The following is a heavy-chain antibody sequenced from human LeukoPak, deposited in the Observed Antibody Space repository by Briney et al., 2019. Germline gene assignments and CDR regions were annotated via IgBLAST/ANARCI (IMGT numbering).Heavy chain of an antibody. CDR1: GFTLTNYA. CDR3: AKAEDQLHANWFDP. V-gene: IGHV3-23*01. Sequence: GGSLRLSCAASGFTLTNYAMNWVRQGPGKGLEWVSAISGSGDGTYYADSVRGRFTISRDNSKNTLSLQMNSLRAEDTAVYYCAKAEDQLHANWFDPWGQGTLVTVSS. D-gene: IGHD2-2*01. J-gene: IGHJ5*02. CDR2: ISGSGDGT.